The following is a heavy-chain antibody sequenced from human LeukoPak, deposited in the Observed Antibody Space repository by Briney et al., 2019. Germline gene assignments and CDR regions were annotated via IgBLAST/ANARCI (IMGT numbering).Heavy chain of an antibody. CDR1: GFTFSSYG. CDR2: ISYDGSNK. J-gene: IGHJ6*02. D-gene: IGHD3-10*01. Sequence: PGGSLRLSCAASGFTFSSYGMHWVRQAPGKGLEWVAVISYDGSNKYYADSVKGRFTISRDNSKNTLYLQMNSLRAEDTAVYYCAKVYGSGPPVYYYYYGMDVWGQGTTDTVSS. CDR3: AKVYGSGPPVYYYYYGMDV. V-gene: IGHV3-30*18.